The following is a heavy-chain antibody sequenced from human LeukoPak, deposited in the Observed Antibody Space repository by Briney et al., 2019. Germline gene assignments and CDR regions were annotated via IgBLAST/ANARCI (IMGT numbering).Heavy chain of an antibody. V-gene: IGHV3-23*01. CDR2: VSGSGDST. D-gene: IGHD4-17*01. CDR3: AKFWDFGDYAIDY. J-gene: IGHJ4*02. Sequence: GGSLRLSCAASGFSLSNPNMNWVRQAPGKGLEWVSAVSGSGDSTYYAGSVKGRFTISRDNSKNTVYLQMNSLRAEDTAVYYCAKFWDFGDYAIDYWGQGTLVTVSS. CDR1: GFSLSNPN.